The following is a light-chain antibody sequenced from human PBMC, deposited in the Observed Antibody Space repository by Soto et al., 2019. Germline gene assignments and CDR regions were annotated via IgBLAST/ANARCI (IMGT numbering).Light chain of an antibody. J-gene: IGLJ1*01. V-gene: IGLV1-51*02. Sequence: QAVVTQPPSVSAAPGQKVTISCSGSSSNIGNNYVSWYQQFPGTAPKLLIYENNKRPSGIPDRLSGSKSGTSATLGITGLQTGDEAEYYCGTWDSNLSAHVFGTGTKVTVL. CDR3: GTWDSNLSAHV. CDR2: ENN. CDR1: SSNIGNNY.